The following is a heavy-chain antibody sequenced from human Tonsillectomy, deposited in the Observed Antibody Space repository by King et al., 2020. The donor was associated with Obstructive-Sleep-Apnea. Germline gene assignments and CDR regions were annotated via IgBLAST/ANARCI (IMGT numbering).Heavy chain of an antibody. CDR3: AKEHDYVWGSYRTCFDY. Sequence: VQLVESGGGLVQPGGSLRLSCAASGFTFSSYAMSWVRQAPGKGLEWVSAISGSGGSTYYADSVKGRFTISRDNSKNTLYLQMNSLRAEDPAVYYCAKEHDYVWGSYRTCFDYWGQGTLVTVSS. V-gene: IGHV3-23*04. CDR2: ISGSGGST. D-gene: IGHD3-16*02. CDR1: GFTFSSYA. J-gene: IGHJ4*02.